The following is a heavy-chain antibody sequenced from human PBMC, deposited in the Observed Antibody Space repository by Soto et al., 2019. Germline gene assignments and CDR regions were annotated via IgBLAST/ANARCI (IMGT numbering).Heavy chain of an antibody. V-gene: IGHV2-5*02. CDR3: VHRQNEYDNSRHFDF. J-gene: IGHJ4*02. CDR2: IFWDDDT. Sequence: QITLKESGPTLVRPTQTLTLTCTFSGFSLTTTGVTMGWIRQPPGKAPEWLALIFWDDDTRYSPSLKSRLTLPKDTSKNQVVLTMTNMDHVDTGTYYCVHRQNEYDNSRHFDFWGQGTLVTVSS. D-gene: IGHD1-1*01. CDR1: GFSLTTTGVT.